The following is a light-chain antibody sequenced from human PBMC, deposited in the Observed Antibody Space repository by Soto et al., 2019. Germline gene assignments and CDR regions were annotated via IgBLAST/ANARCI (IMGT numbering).Light chain of an antibody. Sequence: EIVLTQSPGTPSLSPGERATLSCRASQSVSSSYLAWYQQKPGQAPRPLIYGASSRAIGIPDRFSGSGSGTDFTLTISRLEPEDFTVYYCQQYGSSPWTLGQGTKVDIK. CDR1: QSVSSSY. V-gene: IGKV3-20*01. CDR2: GAS. J-gene: IGKJ1*01. CDR3: QQYGSSPWT.